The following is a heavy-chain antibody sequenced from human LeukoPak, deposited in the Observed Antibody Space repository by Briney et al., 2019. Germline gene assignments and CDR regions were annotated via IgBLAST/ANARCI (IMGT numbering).Heavy chain of an antibody. CDR1: ELTFSGYW. J-gene: IGHJ6*02. Sequence: TGGSLRLSCAASELTFSGYWMNWVRQAPGKGLQWVGNIRQDGGQTHYLDSVKGRFTISRDNAKRSLYLQMNSLRPEDTAVYYCATGTDYDFWSGYYIYYYGMDVWGQGATVTVSS. V-gene: IGHV3-7*01. D-gene: IGHD3-3*01. CDR2: IRQDGGQT. CDR3: ATGTDYDFWSGYYIYYYGMDV.